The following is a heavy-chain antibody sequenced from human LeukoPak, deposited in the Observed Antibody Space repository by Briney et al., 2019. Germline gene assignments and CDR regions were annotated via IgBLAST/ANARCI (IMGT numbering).Heavy chain of an antibody. CDR1: GFTFSSYA. V-gene: IGHV3-64*02. Sequence: GGALRLSCAASGFTFSSYAMHWVRQAPGKGLEYVSAISSNGGSTYYADSVKGRFTISIDNSKNTLYLPLGRLTAEDMAVYYCARGGYDILTGFAYWGQGTLVTVSS. CDR2: ISSNGGST. CDR3: ARGGYDILTGFAY. J-gene: IGHJ4*02. D-gene: IGHD3-9*01.